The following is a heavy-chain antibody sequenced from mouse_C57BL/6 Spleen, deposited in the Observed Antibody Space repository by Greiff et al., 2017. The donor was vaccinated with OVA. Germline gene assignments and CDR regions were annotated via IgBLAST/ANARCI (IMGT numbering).Heavy chain of an antibody. CDR2: IDPSDSET. CDR3: ARVGGLRRYFDV. J-gene: IGHJ1*03. Sequence: VQLQQPGAELVRPGSSVKLSCKASGYTFTSYWMHWVKQRPIQGLEWIGNIDPSDSETHYNQKFKDKATLTVDKSYSTAYMQLSSLTSEDSAVYYCARVGGLRRYFDVWGTGTTVTVSS. D-gene: IGHD2-2*01. CDR1: GYTFTSYW. V-gene: IGHV1-52*01.